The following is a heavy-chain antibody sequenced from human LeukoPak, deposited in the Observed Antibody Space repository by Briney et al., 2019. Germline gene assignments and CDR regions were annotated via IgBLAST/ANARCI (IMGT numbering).Heavy chain of an antibody. CDR3: ARGAVVVPAAI. Sequence: SLRPAWAAAGPTVSDSYISSTSQDPGDWLGGVSYISSSGNSIYYADSVEGRFTISRDNDKNSLYLQMNSLRAEDTAVYYCARGAVVVPAAIWGQGTLVTVSS. CDR2: ISSSGNSI. CDR1: GPTVSDSY. D-gene: IGHD2-2*01. J-gene: IGHJ4*02. V-gene: IGHV3-11*01.